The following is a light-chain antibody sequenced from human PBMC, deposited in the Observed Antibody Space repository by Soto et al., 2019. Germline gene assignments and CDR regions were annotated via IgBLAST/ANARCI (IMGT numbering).Light chain of an antibody. J-gene: IGKJ2*01. CDR3: QQYNNWPPMYT. CDR1: QSISNN. CDR2: GAS. V-gene: IGKV3-15*01. Sequence: EIVMTQSPDTLSVSPGERATLSCRASQSISNNLAWYQQIPGQAPRILIYGASTRATGVPARFSGSGSGTEFTLTISSLQSEDFAVYYCQQYNNWPPMYTFGQGTKLEIK.